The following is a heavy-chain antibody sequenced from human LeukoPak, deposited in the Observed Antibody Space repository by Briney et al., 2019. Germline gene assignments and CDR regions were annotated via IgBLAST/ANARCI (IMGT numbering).Heavy chain of an antibody. CDR2: INGDGGSR. CDR1: GFTFADYG. V-gene: IGHV3-20*04. CDR3: ARNHDYDSSGYHA. D-gene: IGHD3-22*01. J-gene: IGHJ5*02. Sequence: GGSLRLSCAASGFTFADYGMAWVRQAPGKGLEWVSGINGDGGSRGYADSVKGRFTISRDNAKNSLYLQMNSLRVEDTALYYCARNHDYDSSGYHAWGQGTLVTVSS.